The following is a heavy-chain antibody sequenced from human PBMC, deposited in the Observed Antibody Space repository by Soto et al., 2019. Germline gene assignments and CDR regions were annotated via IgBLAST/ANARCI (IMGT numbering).Heavy chain of an antibody. CDR3: ARGLSKWLRGPTTHYFDY. CDR1: GGSFSGYY. V-gene: IGHV4-34*01. CDR2: INHSGST. Sequence: QVQLQQWGAGLLKPSETLSLTCAVYGGSFSGYYWSWIRQPPGKGLEWIGEINHSGSTNYNPSLKSRVTISVDTSKNQFSRKLSSVTAADTAVYYCARGLSKWLRGPTTHYFDYWGQGTLVTVSS. D-gene: IGHD5-12*01. J-gene: IGHJ4*02.